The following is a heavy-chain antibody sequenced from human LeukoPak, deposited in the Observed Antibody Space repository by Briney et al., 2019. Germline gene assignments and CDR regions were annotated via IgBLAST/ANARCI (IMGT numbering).Heavy chain of an antibody. J-gene: IGHJ4*02. CDR1: GFTFSRYW. CDR2: INSDGYST. D-gene: IGHD3-3*01. CDR3: ARDLINYEFWSGLFDY. Sequence: GGSLRLSRAASGFTFSRYWMHWVRQAPGKGLVWVSRINSDGYSTTYADSVKGRFTISRDNAKNTLYLQMNSLRAEDTAVYYCARDLINYEFWSGLFDYWGQGTLVTVSS. V-gene: IGHV3-74*01.